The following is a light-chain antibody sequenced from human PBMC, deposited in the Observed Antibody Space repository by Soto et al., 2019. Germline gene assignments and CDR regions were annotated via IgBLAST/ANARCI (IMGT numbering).Light chain of an antibody. Sequence: QSVLTQPPSESGAPGQRVTISCTGSSSNIGAGYDVHWYQQLPGTAPKVLIYGNNNRPSGVPDRFSGSKSGTSASLAITGLQAEDEADYYCQSYDTSLSGVVFGGGTKLTVL. CDR1: SSNIGAGYD. CDR3: QSYDTSLSGVV. V-gene: IGLV1-40*01. CDR2: GNN. J-gene: IGLJ2*01.